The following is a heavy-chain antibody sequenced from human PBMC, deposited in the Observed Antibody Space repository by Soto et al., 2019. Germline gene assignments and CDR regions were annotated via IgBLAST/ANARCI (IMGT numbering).Heavy chain of an antibody. CDR3: AKARLWGGDGYNSFYYNAMDV. V-gene: IGHV3-9*01. J-gene: IGHJ6*02. CDR1: GFTFDDYA. Sequence: EMQLVESGGGLVQPGRSLRLSCAASGFTFDDYAMYWVRQAPGKGLEWVSGISWNSGRIDYADSVKGRFTISKDNAKDSLYLQMTSLRPEDTALYYCAKARLWGGDGYNSFYYNAMDVWGQGTTVTVSS. CDR2: ISWNSGRI. D-gene: IGHD3-16*01.